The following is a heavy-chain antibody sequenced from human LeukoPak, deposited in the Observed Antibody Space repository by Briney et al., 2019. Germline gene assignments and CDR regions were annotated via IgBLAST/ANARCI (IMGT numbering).Heavy chain of an antibody. J-gene: IGHJ4*02. V-gene: IGHV1-18*01. CDR2: ISAYNGNT. CDR1: GYTFTSYG. CDR3: ARAHDPTSRDSCPDY. D-gene: IGHD2-2*01. Sequence: GASVKVSCKASGYTFTSYGISWVRQAPGQGLEWMGWISAYNGNTNYAQKLQGRVTMTTDTSTSTAYMELRSLRSDDTAVYYCARAHDPTSRDSCPDYWGQGTLVTVSS.